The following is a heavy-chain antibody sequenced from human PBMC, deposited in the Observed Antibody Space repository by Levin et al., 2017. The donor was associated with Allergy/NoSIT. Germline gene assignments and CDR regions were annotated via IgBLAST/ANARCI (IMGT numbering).Heavy chain of an antibody. Sequence: PGGSLRLSCAASGFTFSSYGMHWVRQAPGKGLEWVAVISYDGSNKYYADSVKGRFTISRDNSKNTLYLQMNSLRAEDTAVYYCAKTPYSSGWERFDYWGQGTLVTVSS. CDR2: ISYDGSNK. J-gene: IGHJ4*02. V-gene: IGHV3-30*18. CDR1: GFTFSSYG. D-gene: IGHD6-19*01. CDR3: AKTPYSSGWERFDY.